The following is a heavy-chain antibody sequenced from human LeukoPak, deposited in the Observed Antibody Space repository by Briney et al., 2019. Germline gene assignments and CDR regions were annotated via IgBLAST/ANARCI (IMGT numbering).Heavy chain of an antibody. V-gene: IGHV3-23*01. CDR3: ATRVSWDSRSAAPGSDYYFYYYMDV. J-gene: IGHJ6*03. CDR1: GFTFSSYA. D-gene: IGHD6-13*01. CDR2: ISGNAGST. Sequence: GGSLRLSCAASGFTFSSYAMSWVRQAPGKGLEWVSSISGNAGSTYYADSVKGRFTISRDNSKNTLYLQINSLRAEDTAVYYCATRVSWDSRSAAPGSDYYFYYYMDVWGNGITVTVSS.